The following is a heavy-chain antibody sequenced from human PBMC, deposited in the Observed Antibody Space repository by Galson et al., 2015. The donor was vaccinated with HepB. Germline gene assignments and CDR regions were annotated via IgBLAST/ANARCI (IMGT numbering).Heavy chain of an antibody. CDR1: GFTFSNYA. CDR3: ARGVGQYSNTPSYKCY. CDR2: ISDTATTT. D-gene: IGHD2/OR15-2a*01. J-gene: IGHJ4*02. Sequence: SLRLSCAASGFTFSNYAMSWVRQAPGKGPEWVSAISDTATTTYYADSVRGRFTIFRDNAKNSLYLQMNSLRDEDTAVYYCARGVGQYSNTPSYKCYWGQRSLVSASS. V-gene: IGHV3-23*01.